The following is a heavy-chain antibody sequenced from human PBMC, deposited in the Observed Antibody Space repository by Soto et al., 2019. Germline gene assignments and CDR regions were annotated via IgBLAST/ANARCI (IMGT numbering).Heavy chain of an antibody. D-gene: IGHD6-13*01. CDR3: ASHESQQLVHTPPYFDY. J-gene: IGHJ4*02. Sequence: SVKVSCKASGGTFSSYAISWVRQAPGQGLEWMGGIIPIFGTANYAQKFQGRVTITADESTSTAYMELSSPRSEDTAVYYCASHESQQLVHTPPYFDYWGQGTLVTVSS. V-gene: IGHV1-69*13. CDR1: GGTFSSYA. CDR2: IIPIFGTA.